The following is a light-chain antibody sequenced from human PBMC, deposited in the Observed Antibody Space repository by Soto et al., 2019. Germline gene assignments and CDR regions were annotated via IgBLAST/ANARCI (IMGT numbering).Light chain of an antibody. CDR1: QSISNW. V-gene: IGKV1-5*01. CDR3: QQYHSYWT. CDR2: DAS. Sequence: DIQMTQSPSTLPASVGDRVTITCRASQSISNWLAWYQQKPGKAPKLLIYDASSLESGVPSRFSGSGSGTEFTLTISSLQTDDFSTYYCQQYHSYWTFGQGTKVDIK. J-gene: IGKJ1*01.